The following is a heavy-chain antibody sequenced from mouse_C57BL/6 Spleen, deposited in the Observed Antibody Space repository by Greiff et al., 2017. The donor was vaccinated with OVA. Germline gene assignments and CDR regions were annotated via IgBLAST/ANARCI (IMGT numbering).Heavy chain of an antibody. CDR3: ARRGYYYGSSSDWYFDV. V-gene: IGHV1-72*01. D-gene: IGHD1-1*01. CDR1: GYTFTSYW. Sequence: QVQLKQPGAELVKPGASVKLSCKASGYTFTSYWMHWVKQRPGRGLEWIGRIDPNSGGTKYNEKFKSKATLTVDKPSSTAYMQLSSLTSEDSAVYYCARRGYYYGSSSDWYFDVWGTGTTVTVSS. J-gene: IGHJ1*03. CDR2: IDPNSGGT.